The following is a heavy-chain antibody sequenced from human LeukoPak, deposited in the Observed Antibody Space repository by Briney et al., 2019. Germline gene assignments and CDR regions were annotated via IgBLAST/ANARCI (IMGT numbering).Heavy chain of an antibody. CDR2: ISSSSSYI. CDR1: GFTFSSYS. V-gene: IGHV3-21*01. CDR3: ARKGELVPANPFDY. Sequence: GGSLRLSCAASGFTFSSYSMNWVRQAPGKGLEWVSSISSSSSYIYYADSVKGPFTISRDNAKNSLYLQMNSLRAEDTAVYYCARKGELVPANPFDYWGQGTLVTVSS. J-gene: IGHJ4*02. D-gene: IGHD1-26*01.